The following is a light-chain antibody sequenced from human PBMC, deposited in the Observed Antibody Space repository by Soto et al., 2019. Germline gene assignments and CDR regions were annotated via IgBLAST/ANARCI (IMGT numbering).Light chain of an antibody. CDR3: AAWDDSLSGPV. V-gene: IGLV1-47*01. CDR1: SSNIGSNY. Sequence: QSVLTQPPSASGTPGGRVTISCSGSSSNIGSNYVYWYQQLPGTAPKLLIYRNNQRPLGVPDRFSGSKSGTSASLAISGLRSEDEADYYCAAWDDSLSGPVFGTGTKVTVL. CDR2: RNN. J-gene: IGLJ1*01.